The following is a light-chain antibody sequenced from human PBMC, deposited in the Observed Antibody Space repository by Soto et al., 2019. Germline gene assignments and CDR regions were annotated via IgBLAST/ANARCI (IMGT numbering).Light chain of an antibody. J-gene: IGKJ5*01. CDR3: QQRSNWPQVS. V-gene: IGKV3-11*01. CDR2: DAS. CDR1: QSVGSS. Sequence: EIVLTQSPATLSLSPWERVTLSCRASQSVGSSLAWYQQKPGQAPRLLIYDASNRATGISARFSGSGSGTEFTLTISSLEPEDFAVYYCQQRSNWPQVSFGQGTRLEIK.